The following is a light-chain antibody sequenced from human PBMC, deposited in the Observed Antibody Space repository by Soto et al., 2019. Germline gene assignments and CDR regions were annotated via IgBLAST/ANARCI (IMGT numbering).Light chain of an antibody. V-gene: IGKV3-11*01. CDR1: QSVSSY. CDR2: DAS. J-gene: IGKJ4*01. Sequence: EIVLTQSPATLSLSPGERATLSCRASQSVSSYLAWYQQKPGQAPRLLIYDASNRATGIPARFSGSGSGTDVTLTISSLEPEDFAGYYCQQRSNWPQLTFGGGTKVEIK. CDR3: QQRSNWPQLT.